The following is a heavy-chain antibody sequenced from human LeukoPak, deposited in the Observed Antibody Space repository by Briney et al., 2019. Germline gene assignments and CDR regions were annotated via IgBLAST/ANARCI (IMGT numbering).Heavy chain of an antibody. CDR3: AKDISGGDCPDY. CDR1: AFTFSSYG. V-gene: IGHV3-30*18. J-gene: IGHJ4*02. D-gene: IGHD2-21*02. CDR2: ISYDGSDK. Sequence: GGSLRLSCAASAFTFSSYGMHWVRQAPGKGLEWVAIISYDGSDKYYADSVKDRFTISRDNFKNTLYLQMNSLRADDTAVYYCAKDISGGDCPDYWGQGTLVTVSS.